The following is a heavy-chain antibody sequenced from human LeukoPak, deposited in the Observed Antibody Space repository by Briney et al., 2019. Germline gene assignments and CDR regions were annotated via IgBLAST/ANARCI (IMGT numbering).Heavy chain of an antibody. CDR2: INPNSGAT. CDR1: GYTFTGNY. J-gene: IGHJ4*02. CDR3: AREEAVVWGINDY. D-gene: IGHD2-21*01. Sequence: ASVKLSFKASGYTFTGNYIHRVRQAPGQGLEWMGWINPNSGATTYPQKFQSRVTMTWDTSISTAYMGLRRLTSDNTAVYYGAREEAVVWGINDYWGQGTLVT. V-gene: IGHV1-2*02.